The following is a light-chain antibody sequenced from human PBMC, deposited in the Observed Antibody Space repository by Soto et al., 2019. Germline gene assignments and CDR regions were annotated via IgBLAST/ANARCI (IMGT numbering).Light chain of an antibody. Sequence: DIMMSQSPAALSVSPGERATLSCRASQSVSSDLAWYQHKPGQAPRLLVYRASTRATGVPARFSGSGSGTEFTLTISSLQSEDFAVYYCQQYDDWPATFGQGTKVDI. CDR1: QSVSSD. CDR2: RAS. V-gene: IGKV3-15*01. CDR3: QQYDDWPAT. J-gene: IGKJ1*01.